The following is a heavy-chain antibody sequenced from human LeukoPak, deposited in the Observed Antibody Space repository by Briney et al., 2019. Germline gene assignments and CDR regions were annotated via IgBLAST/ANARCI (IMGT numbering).Heavy chain of an antibody. Sequence: GESLRLSCAASGFTFSRYWMHWVRQAPGEGLVWVSRIDEHGTTIDYADSVRDRFTISRDDAKNTLYLHMNSLRAEDTAMYYCARDVGGAGSHWGQGSLVTVSS. CDR1: GFTFSRYW. CDR3: ARDVGGAGSH. CDR2: IDEHGTTI. J-gene: IGHJ4*02. V-gene: IGHV3-74*01. D-gene: IGHD3-10*01.